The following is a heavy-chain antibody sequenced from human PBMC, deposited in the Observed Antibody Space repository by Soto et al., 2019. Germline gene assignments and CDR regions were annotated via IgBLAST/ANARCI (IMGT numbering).Heavy chain of an antibody. CDR2: IIPIFGTA. V-gene: IGHV1-69*01. CDR3: ARESGDFGGDCYTALPYYYYGMDV. D-gene: IGHD2-21*02. CDR1: GGTFSSYA. Sequence: QVQLVQSGAEVKKPGSSVKVSCKASGGTFSSYAISWVRQAPGQGLEWMGGIIPIFGTANYAQKFQGRVTITEDESTSTAYMELSSMRSEDTAVYYCARESGDFGGDCYTALPYYYYGMDVWGQGTTVTVSS. J-gene: IGHJ6*02.